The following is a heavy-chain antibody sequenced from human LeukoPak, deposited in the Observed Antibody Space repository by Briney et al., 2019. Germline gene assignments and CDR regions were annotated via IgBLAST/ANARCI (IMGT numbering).Heavy chain of an antibody. Sequence: SETLSLTRTVSGGSISSGGYYWSWIRQHPGKGLEWIGYIYYSGSTYYNPSLKSRVTISVDTSKNQFSLKLSSVTAADTAVYYCARNGYSSGWYDNGFDYWGQGTLVTVSS. V-gene: IGHV4-31*03. J-gene: IGHJ4*02. D-gene: IGHD6-19*01. CDR1: GGSISSGGYY. CDR2: IYYSGST. CDR3: ARNGYSSGWYDNGFDY.